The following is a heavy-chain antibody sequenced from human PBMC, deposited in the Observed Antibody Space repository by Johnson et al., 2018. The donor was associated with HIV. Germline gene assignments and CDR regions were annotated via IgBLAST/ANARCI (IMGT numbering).Heavy chain of an antibody. CDR2: ISSSGSTI. V-gene: IGHV3-11*04. Sequence: HVQLVESGGGLVKPGGSLRLSCVASGFTFSDYYMTWIRQAPGKGLEWVSYISSSGSTIYSADSVKGRFTISRDNSKNTLYLQLSSLRTEDTAVFYCARGGVVHDAFDMWGQGTMVTVSS. CDR1: GFTFSDYY. J-gene: IGHJ3*02. CDR3: ARGGVVHDAFDM. D-gene: IGHD2-2*01.